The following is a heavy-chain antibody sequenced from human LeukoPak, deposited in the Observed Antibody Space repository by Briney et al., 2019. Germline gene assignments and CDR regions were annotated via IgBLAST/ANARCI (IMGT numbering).Heavy chain of an antibody. J-gene: IGHJ4*02. Sequence: SETLSLTCTVSGYSISSGYYWGWIRQPPGKGLEWIGSIYHSGSTYYNPSLKSRVTISVDTSKNQFSLKLSSVTAADTAVYYCARDVDRAMVNFDCWGQGTLVTVSS. CDR1: GYSISSGYY. CDR3: ARDVDRAMVNFDC. V-gene: IGHV4-38-2*02. D-gene: IGHD5-18*01. CDR2: IYHSGST.